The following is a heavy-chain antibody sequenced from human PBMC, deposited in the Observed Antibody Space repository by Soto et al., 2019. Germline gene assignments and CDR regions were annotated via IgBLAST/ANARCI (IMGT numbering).Heavy chain of an antibody. D-gene: IGHD2-15*01. CDR1: GFTFNSYG. CDR3: ARTRSAWSDFHYSSLDV. J-gene: IGHJ6*02. Sequence: QVQLVESGGGVVQPGRSLRLSCAASGFTFNSYGMHWVRQGPGNGLEWVAFISYDSTKTYYADSVKGRFTISRDNSNSARYVQMNSLTGEDTAVYYCARTRSAWSDFHYSSLDVWGQGTTVTVSS. V-gene: IGHV3-30*03. CDR2: ISYDSTKT.